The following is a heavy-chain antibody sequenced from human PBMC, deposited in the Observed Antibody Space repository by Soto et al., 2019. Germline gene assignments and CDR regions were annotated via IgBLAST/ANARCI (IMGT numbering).Heavy chain of an antibody. V-gene: IGHV4-34*01. CDR3: ARQATTSWSF. J-gene: IGHJ4*02. CDR1: GGSFSGYY. D-gene: IGHD2-2*01. CDR2: IYYDGST. Sequence: PSETLSLTCAVYGGSFSGYYWSWLRQPPGEGLEWVGSIYYDGSTYYSPSLKSRVTISLDTSMSQFFLKLTSVSAADTAMYYCARQATTSWSFWGQGALVTVSS.